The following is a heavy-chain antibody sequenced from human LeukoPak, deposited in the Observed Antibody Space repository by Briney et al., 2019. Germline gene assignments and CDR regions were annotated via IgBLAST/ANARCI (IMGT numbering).Heavy chain of an antibody. CDR2: ISGSDAGT. D-gene: IGHD2-15*01. J-gene: IGHJ4*02. Sequence: GGSLRLSCAASGFTFSSYAMSWVRQAPGRGLEWVSAISGSDAGTYYADSVKGRFTISRDNSKNTLYLQVNSLRAEDAAVYYCAKAPLGRCTGAICYSFDYWGQGTLVTVSS. CDR1: GFTFSSYA. V-gene: IGHV3-23*01. CDR3: AKAPLGRCTGAICYSFDY.